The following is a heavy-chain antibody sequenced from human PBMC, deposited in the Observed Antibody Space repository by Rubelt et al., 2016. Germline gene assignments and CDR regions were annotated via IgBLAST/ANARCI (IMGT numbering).Heavy chain of an antibody. V-gene: IGHV4-59*12. CDR2: IYYSGST. CDR1: GGSISSYY. CDR3: ARFLGYSYGCYDY. J-gene: IGHJ4*02. Sequence: QESGPGLVKPSETLSLTCTVSGGSISSYYWSWIRQPPGKGLEWIGYIYYSGSTYYNPSLKSRVTISVDTSKNQFSLKLSSVTAADTAVYYCARFLGYSYGCYDYWGQGTLVTVSS. D-gene: IGHD5-18*01.